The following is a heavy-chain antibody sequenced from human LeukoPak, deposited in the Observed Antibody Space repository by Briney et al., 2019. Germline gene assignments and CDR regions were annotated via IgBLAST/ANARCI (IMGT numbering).Heavy chain of an antibody. CDR2: IYYRGST. D-gene: IGHD1-7*01. CDR3: ARTTGNYGYYFDY. V-gene: IGHV4-39*07. CDR1: GGSISSSSYY. Sequence: SETLSLTCTVSGGSISSSSYYWGWIRQPPGKGLEWIGSIYYRGSTNYNPSLNSRVTISVDTSKNQFSLKLTSVTAADTAVYYCARTTGNYGYYFDYWGQGTLVTVSS. J-gene: IGHJ4*02.